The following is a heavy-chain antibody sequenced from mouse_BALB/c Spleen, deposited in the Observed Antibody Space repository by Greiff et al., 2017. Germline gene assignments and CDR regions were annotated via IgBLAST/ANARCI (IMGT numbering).Heavy chain of an antibody. CDR3: ARDNYRYDDYFDY. D-gene: IGHD2-14*01. CDR1: GFTFSSYG. V-gene: IGHV5-6-3*01. CDR2: INSNGGST. Sequence: EVQRVESGGGLVQPGGSLKLSCAASGFTFSSYGMSWVRQTPDKRLELVATINSNGGSTYYPDSVKGRFTISRDNAKNTLYLQMSSLKSEDTAMYYCARDNYRYDDYFDYWGQGTTLTVSS. J-gene: IGHJ2*01.